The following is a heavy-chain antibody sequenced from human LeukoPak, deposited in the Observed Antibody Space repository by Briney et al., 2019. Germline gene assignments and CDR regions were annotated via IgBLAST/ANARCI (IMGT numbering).Heavy chain of an antibody. D-gene: IGHD5-12*01. CDR3: ASVRNLVATSRPGDGDYFDY. V-gene: IGHV4-59*01. Sequence: SETLSLTCTVSGGSISSYYWSWLRQPPGKGLEWIGDIYYSGSTNYSTNYNPSLKNRVTISIDTSKKQFSLKLSSVTAADTAVYYCASVRNLVATSRPGDGDYFDYWGQGTLVTVSS. J-gene: IGHJ4*02. CDR2: IYYSGSTNYST. CDR1: GGSISSYY.